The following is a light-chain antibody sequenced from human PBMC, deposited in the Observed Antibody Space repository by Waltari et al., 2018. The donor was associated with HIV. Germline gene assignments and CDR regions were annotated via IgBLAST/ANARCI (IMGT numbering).Light chain of an antibody. CDR3: LQNNTFLIT. CDR1: QDIGHD. V-gene: IGKV1-17*02. CDR2: GAS. Sequence: DIQMTQSPSSLSASVGDRVSMTCRATQDIGHDLAWYQHRPGSGPRRLICGASTLQRGVPPRFIGRGSGTDFTLIINNLQPDDLATYYCLQNNTFLITFGQGTKVGI. J-gene: IGKJ2*01.